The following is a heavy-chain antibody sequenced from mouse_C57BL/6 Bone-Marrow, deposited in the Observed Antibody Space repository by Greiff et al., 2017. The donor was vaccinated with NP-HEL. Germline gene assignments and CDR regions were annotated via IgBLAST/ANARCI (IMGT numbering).Heavy chain of an antibody. CDR1: GFTFSDAW. J-gene: IGHJ1*03. Sequence: DVKLQESGGGLVQPGGSMKLSCAASGFTFSDAWMDWVRQSPEKGLEWVAEIRNKANNHATYYAESVKGRFTISRDDSKSSVYLQMNSLRAEDTGIYYCTKALYYYGSSYWYFDVWGTGTTVTVSS. D-gene: IGHD1-1*01. CDR2: IRNKANNHAT. V-gene: IGHV6-6*01. CDR3: TKALYYYGSSYWYFDV.